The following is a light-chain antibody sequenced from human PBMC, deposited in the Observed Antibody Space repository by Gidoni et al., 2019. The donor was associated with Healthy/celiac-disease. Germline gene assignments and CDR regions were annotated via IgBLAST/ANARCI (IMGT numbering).Light chain of an antibody. Sequence: DIQMTQSPSTLSASLGDRVTITCRASQSISSWLAWYQQKPGKAPKLLIYMASILESGVPSRFSGSGSGTEFTLTISSLQPDDFATYYCQQYNSYSKTFGQGTKVEIK. CDR3: QQYNSYSKT. CDR2: MAS. CDR1: QSISSW. J-gene: IGKJ1*01. V-gene: IGKV1-5*03.